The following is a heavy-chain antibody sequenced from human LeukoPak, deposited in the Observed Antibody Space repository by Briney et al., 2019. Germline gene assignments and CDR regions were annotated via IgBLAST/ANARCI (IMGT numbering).Heavy chain of an antibody. J-gene: IGHJ6*03. CDR1: GFTFSSYW. CDR3: ARGRNYYYMDV. CDR2: MNQEGSEK. V-gene: IGHV3-7*04. Sequence: PGGSLRLSCAASGFTFSSYWMSWVRQAPGKGLEWVATMNQEGSEKYYVDSVKGRFTISRDNAKNSLYLQMNSLRAEDTAVYYCARGRNYYYMDVWGKGTTVTVSS.